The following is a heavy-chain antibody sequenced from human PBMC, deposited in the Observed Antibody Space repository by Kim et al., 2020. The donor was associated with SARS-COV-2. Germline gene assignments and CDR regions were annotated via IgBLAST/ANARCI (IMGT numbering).Heavy chain of an antibody. CDR1: GFTFSSYG. Sequence: GGSLRLSCAASGFTFSSYGMHWVRQAPGKGLEWVAVISYDGSNKYYADSVKGRFTISRDNSKNTLYLQMNSLRAEDTAVYYCAKDKDEYTMRRLMDVWGQGTTVTVSS. V-gene: IGHV3-30*18. J-gene: IGHJ6*02. CDR2: ISYDGSNK. D-gene: IGHD6-6*01. CDR3: AKDKDEYTMRRLMDV.